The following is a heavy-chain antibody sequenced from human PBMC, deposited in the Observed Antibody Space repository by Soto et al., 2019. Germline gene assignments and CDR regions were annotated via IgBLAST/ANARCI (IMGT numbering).Heavy chain of an antibody. J-gene: IGHJ5*02. V-gene: IGHV1-18*01. D-gene: IGHD3-3*01. CDR3: ARVFVYDFWCGYYIGRGFDP. Sequence: ASVKVSCKASGYTFTSYGISWVRQAPGQGLERMGWISAYNGNTNYAQKHQGRVNMTTDTSTSTAYMELRSLRSDDTAVNYCARVFVYDFWCGYYIGRGFDPWGQGTLVTVSS. CDR1: GYTFTSYG. CDR2: ISAYNGNT.